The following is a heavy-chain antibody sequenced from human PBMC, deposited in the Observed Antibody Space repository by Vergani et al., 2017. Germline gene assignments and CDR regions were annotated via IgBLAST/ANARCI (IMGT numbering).Heavy chain of an antibody. CDR2: INHSGST. J-gene: IGHJ4*02. CDR3: ARGIRPRGYSYAHGRSFDY. V-gene: IGHV4-34*01. D-gene: IGHD5-18*01. Sequence: QVQLQQWGAGLLKPSETLSLTCAVYGGSFSGYYWSWIRQPPGKGLEWIGEINHSGSTNYNPSLKSRVTISVDTSKNQFSLKLRSVTAADTAVYYCARGIRPRGYSYAHGRSFDYWGQGTLVTVSS. CDR1: GGSFSGYY.